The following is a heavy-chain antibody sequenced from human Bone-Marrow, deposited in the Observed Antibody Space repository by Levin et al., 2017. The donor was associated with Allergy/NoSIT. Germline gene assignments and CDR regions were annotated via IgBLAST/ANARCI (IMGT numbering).Heavy chain of an antibody. D-gene: IGHD3-16*01. Sequence: GESLKISCAASGFNFHSFAMHWVRQAPDKGLEWVAGISYDGSAKYYADSVKGRFTISRDNSKNTVHLQLNSLRPEDTAVYYCARETAALYYFDYWGQGTLVIVSS. CDR3: ARETAALYYFDY. CDR1: GFNFHSFA. V-gene: IGHV3-30*04. J-gene: IGHJ4*02. CDR2: ISYDGSAK.